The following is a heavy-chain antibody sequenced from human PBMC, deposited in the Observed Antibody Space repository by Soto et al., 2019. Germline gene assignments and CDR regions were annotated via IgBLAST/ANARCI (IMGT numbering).Heavy chain of an antibody. Sequence: PGGSLRLSCAASGFTFSNAWMSWVRQAPGKGLEWVGRIKSKTDGGTTDYAAPVKGRFTISRDDSKNTLYLQMNSLKTEDTAVYYCTTDPGYSSGWYRYYFDYWGQGTLVTVSS. V-gene: IGHV3-15*01. D-gene: IGHD6-19*01. J-gene: IGHJ4*02. CDR3: TTDPGYSSGWYRYYFDY. CDR2: IKSKTDGGTT. CDR1: GFTFSNAW.